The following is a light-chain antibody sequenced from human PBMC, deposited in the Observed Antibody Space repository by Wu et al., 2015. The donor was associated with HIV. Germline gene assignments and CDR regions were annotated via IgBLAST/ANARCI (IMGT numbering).Light chain of an antibody. CDR1: QSVSSSY. Sequence: EIVLTQSPGTLSLSPGERATLSCRASQSVSSSYLAWYQQKPGQAPGLLIHGASSRATGIPDRFSGSGSGTDFTLTISRLEPEDSAVYYCQQYGSSPRTFGQGTKVEIK. CDR2: GAS. V-gene: IGKV3-20*01. CDR3: QQYGSSPRT. J-gene: IGKJ1*01.